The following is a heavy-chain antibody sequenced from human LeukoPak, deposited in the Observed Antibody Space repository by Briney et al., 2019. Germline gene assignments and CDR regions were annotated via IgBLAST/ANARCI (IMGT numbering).Heavy chain of an antibody. J-gene: IGHJ3*02. CDR3: AKDMALERRFGAFDI. Sequence: GGSLRLSCAASGFTFSSYAMSWVRQAPGKGLEWASAISGSGGSTYYADSVKGRFTISRDNSKNTLYLQMNSLRAEDTAVYYCAKDMALERRFGAFDIWGQGTMVTVSS. CDR2: ISGSGGST. V-gene: IGHV3-23*01. CDR1: GFTFSSYA. D-gene: IGHD1-1*01.